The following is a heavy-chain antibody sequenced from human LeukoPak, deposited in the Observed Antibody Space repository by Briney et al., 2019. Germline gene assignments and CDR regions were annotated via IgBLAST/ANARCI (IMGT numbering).Heavy chain of an antibody. CDR3: AKDRACSSTSCPFDY. J-gene: IGHJ4*02. Sequence: GGSLRLSCAASGFTFSSYGMHWVRQAPGKGLEWVAVISYDGSNKYYADSVKGRFTISRDNSKNTLYLQMNSLRAEDTAVYYCAKDRACSSTSCPFDYWGQGTLVTVSS. CDR1: GFTFSSYG. D-gene: IGHD2-2*01. V-gene: IGHV3-30*18. CDR2: ISYDGSNK.